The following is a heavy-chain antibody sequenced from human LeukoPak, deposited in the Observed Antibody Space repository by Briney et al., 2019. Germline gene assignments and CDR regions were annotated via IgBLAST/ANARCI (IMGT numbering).Heavy chain of an antibody. CDR1: GGSITSYY. V-gene: IGHV4-59*01. CDR2: IYYSGST. D-gene: IGHD4-11*01. Sequence: SETLSLTCTVSGGSITSYYWSWIRQPPEKGLEWIGNIYYSGSTNYNPSLKSRVTISVDTSKNQFSLRLSSVTAADTAVYYCARYSRGFGYWGQGTLVTVSS. CDR3: ARYSRGFGY. J-gene: IGHJ4*02.